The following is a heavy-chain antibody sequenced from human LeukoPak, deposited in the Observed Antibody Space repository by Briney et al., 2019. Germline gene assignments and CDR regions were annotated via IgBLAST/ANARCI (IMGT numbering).Heavy chain of an antibody. Sequence: SQTLSLTCTVSGGSISSGSYYWSWIRQPAGKGLEWIGRIYTSGSTNYNSSLKSRVTMSVDTSKNQFSLKLSSVTAADTAVYYCARLRSTYWYFDLWGRGTLVTVSS. J-gene: IGHJ2*01. CDR1: GGSISSGSYY. V-gene: IGHV4-61*02. CDR2: IYTSGST. CDR3: ARLRSTYWYFDL. D-gene: IGHD4-17*01.